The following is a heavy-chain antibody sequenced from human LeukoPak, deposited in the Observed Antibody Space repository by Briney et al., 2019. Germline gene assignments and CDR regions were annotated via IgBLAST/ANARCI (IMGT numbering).Heavy chain of an antibody. V-gene: IGHV4-39*07. CDR1: GGSIITNIAS. Sequence: SETLSLTCNVSGGSIITNIASWGWLRQPPGKGLEWIGGISHSGRTDYNPSLRSRVTILIDTSKNQFSLKLSSVTAADTAVYYCARGVVVPAAMLVWFDPWGQGTLVTVSS. CDR3: ARGVVVPAAMLVWFDP. CDR2: ISHSGRT. D-gene: IGHD2-2*01. J-gene: IGHJ5*02.